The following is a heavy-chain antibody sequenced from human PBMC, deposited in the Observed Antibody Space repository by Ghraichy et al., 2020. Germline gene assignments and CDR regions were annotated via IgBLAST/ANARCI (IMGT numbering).Heavy chain of an antibody. Sequence: RQPPGKALEWLAHIFSNDEKSYSTSLKSRLTISKETSKSQVVLTMTNMDPMDTATYYCARIRRGTGIVGATRRTFDDWGQGTLVTVSS. V-gene: IGHV2-26*01. D-gene: IGHD1-26*01. CDR2: IFSNDEK. J-gene: IGHJ4*02. CDR3: ARIRRGTGIVGATRRTFDD.